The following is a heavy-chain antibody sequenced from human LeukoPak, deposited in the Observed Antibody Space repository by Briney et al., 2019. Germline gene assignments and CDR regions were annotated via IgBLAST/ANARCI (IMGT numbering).Heavy chain of an antibody. CDR2: IYYSGST. CDR3: ARKAPKKGWFDP. Sequence: KPSETLSLTCTVSGGSISSYYWSWIRQPPGKGLEWIGYIYYSGSTNYNPSLKSRVTISVDTSKNQFSLKLSSVTAADTAVYYCARKAPKKGWFDPWGQGTLVTVSS. CDR1: GGSISSYY. V-gene: IGHV4-59*08. J-gene: IGHJ5*02.